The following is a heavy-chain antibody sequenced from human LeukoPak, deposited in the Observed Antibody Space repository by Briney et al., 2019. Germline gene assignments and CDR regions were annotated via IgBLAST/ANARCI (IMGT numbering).Heavy chain of an antibody. D-gene: IGHD1-26*01. V-gene: IGHV1-2*02. J-gene: IGHJ4*02. CDR2: INPNSGGT. CDR3: AREAWYSGSARFDY. Sequence: ASVKVSCKASGYTFTGYYMHWVRQAPGQGLEWMGWINPNSGGTNYAQKFQGRVTMTRDTSVSTAYMELSRLRSDDTAVYYCAREAWYSGSARFDYWGQGTLVTVSS. CDR1: GYTFTGYY.